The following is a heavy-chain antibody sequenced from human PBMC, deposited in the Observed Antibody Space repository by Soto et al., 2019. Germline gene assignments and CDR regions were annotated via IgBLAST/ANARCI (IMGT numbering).Heavy chain of an antibody. CDR2: ISGDGKIT. Sequence: EVEVLESGGGLQQPGGSLRLSCVASGFTFNAHAMTWVRQGPGVGLEWTSSISGDGKITYYADSVKGRFTVSRDNSKNTLTLQMNSLRVEDTATYYCVKDWTGNKCPCLDVWGQGTTVTVSS. D-gene: IGHD2-8*02. CDR3: VKDWTGNKCPCLDV. J-gene: IGHJ6*02. V-gene: IGHV3-23*01. CDR1: GFTFNAHA.